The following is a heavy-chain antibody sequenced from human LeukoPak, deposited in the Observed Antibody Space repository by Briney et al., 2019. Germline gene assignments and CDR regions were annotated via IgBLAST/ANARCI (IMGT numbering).Heavy chain of an antibody. CDR2: INSDGSST. CDR3: ARVMVAAAATVFDY. CDR1: GFTFSSYW. Sequence: GGSLRLSCAASGFTFSSYWMHWVRKAPGKGLVWVLRINSDGSSTSYADSVKGRFTISRDNAKNTLYLQMNSLRAEDTAVYYCARVMVAAAATVFDYWGQGTLVTVSS. V-gene: IGHV3-74*01. J-gene: IGHJ4*02. D-gene: IGHD6-13*01.